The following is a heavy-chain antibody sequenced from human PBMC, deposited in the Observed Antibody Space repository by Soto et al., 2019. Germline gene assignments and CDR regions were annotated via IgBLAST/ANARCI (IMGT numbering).Heavy chain of an antibody. Sequence: GGSLRLSCAASGFTFDDYAMHWVRQAPGKGLEWVSGISWNSGSIGYADSVKGRFTISRDNAKNSLYLKMNSLRAEDTALYYCAKDIKSGRGTDAFDIWGQGTMVTVSS. CDR3: AKDIKSGRGTDAFDI. V-gene: IGHV3-9*01. D-gene: IGHD3-16*01. CDR1: GFTFDDYA. CDR2: ISWNSGSI. J-gene: IGHJ3*02.